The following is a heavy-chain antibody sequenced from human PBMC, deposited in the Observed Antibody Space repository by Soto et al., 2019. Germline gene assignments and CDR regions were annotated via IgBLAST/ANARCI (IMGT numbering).Heavy chain of an antibody. CDR3: ASAGYSSSWFPWLDP. Sequence: QVQLVQSGAEVKKPGSSVKVSCKASGGTFSSYTISWVRQAPGQGLEWMGRIIPILGIANYAQKFQGRVTIXXDXSXXTAYMELSSRRSEDTAVYYCASAGYSSSWFPWLDPWGQGTLVTVSS. D-gene: IGHD6-13*01. V-gene: IGHV1-69*02. CDR2: IIPILGIA. CDR1: GGTFSSYT. J-gene: IGHJ5*02.